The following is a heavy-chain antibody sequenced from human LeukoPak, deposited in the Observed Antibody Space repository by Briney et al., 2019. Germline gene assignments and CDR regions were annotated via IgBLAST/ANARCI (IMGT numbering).Heavy chain of an antibody. V-gene: IGHV1-46*01. CDR2: INPSGGSA. J-gene: IGHJ6*02. Sequence: GASVKVSRKASGYNFISYYMHWVRQAPGQGLEWMGIINPSGGSAGYAQKFQDRVTMTRDTSTSTVYMELSSLKSEDTAVYYCAREDVVLVDAVRYYYYGMDVWGQGTTVTVSS. D-gene: IGHD2-8*01. CDR3: AREDVVLVDAVRYYYYGMDV. CDR1: GYNFISYY.